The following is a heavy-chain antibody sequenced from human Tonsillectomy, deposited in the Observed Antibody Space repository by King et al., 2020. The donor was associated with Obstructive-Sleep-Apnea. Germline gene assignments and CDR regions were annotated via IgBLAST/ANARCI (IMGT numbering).Heavy chain of an antibody. Sequence: LQLQESGPGLVKPSETLSLTCTISGGSISSYYWSWIRQPPGKGLEWIGYIYYSGGTNYNPSLKSRVTISLDTSKNQFSLKLSSVTAADTAVYYCARSYCSGGSCYSPWGQGTLVTVSS. CDR1: GGSISSYY. V-gene: IGHV4-59*08. CDR3: ARSYCSGGSCYSP. D-gene: IGHD2-15*01. CDR2: IYYSGGT. J-gene: IGHJ5*02.